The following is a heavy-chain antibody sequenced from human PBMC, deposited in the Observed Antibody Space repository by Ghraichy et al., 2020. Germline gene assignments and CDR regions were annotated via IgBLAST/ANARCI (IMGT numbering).Heavy chain of an antibody. CDR2: ISGSGGST. D-gene: IGHD1-26*01. CDR3: ARAEWELLNLNYYYYGMDV. Sequence: GGSLRLSCAASGFTFSSYAMSWVRQAPGKGLEWVSAISGSGGSTYYADSVKGRFTISRDNSKNTLYLQMNSLRAEDTAVYYCARAEWELLNLNYYYYGMDVWGQGTTVTVSS. CDR1: GFTFSSYA. J-gene: IGHJ6*02. V-gene: IGHV3-23*01.